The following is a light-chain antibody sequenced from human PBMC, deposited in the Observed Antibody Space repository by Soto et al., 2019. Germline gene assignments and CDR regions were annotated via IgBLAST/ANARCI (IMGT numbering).Light chain of an antibody. V-gene: IGKV1-9*01. CDR3: QQLNSYPFT. J-gene: IGKJ3*01. CDR1: QGISSY. CDR2: AAS. Sequence: DIQLTQSPSFLSASVGDRVTITCRASQGISSYLAWYQQRPGKAPKLLIYAASTLQSGVPSRFSGSGSGTEFTLTISSLQPEEFATYCCQQLNSYPFTVGPGTKVDIK.